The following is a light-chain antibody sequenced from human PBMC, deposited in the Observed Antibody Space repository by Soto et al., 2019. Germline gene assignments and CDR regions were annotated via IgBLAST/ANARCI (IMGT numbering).Light chain of an antibody. CDR2: GAS. V-gene: IGKV3-20*01. CDR1: QSVSSSY. CDR3: QHYGSSPRT. Sequence: EIVLTQSPGTLSLSPGERATLSCRASQSVSSSYLAWYQQKPGQAPRLLIYGASSRATGIPDRFSGSGSGTAFTLTISRLEPEDFAVYYCQHYGSSPRTFGQGTKLEIK. J-gene: IGKJ2*01.